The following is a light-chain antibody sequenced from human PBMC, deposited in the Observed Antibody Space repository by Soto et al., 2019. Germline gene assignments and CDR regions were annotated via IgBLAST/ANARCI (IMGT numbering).Light chain of an antibody. CDR2: DAS. CDR3: QQRANWPIT. CDR1: QSVSNN. V-gene: IGKV3-11*02. Sequence: EIVMTQSPATLSVSPGERATVSFRASQSVSNNLAWYQQKPGQAPRLLIYDASIRATGIPARFRGSGSGRDFTLTISNLESEDSAVYYCQQRANWPITFGQGTRLEIK. J-gene: IGKJ5*01.